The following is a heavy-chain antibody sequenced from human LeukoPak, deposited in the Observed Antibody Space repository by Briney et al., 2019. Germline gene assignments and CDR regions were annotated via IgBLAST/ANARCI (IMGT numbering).Heavy chain of an antibody. D-gene: IGHD5-12*01. CDR2: ISGSGGST. CDR1: GFTFSSYA. CDR3: AKGPDSGYESAS. V-gene: IGHV3-23*01. Sequence: PGGSLRLSCAASGFTFSSYAMSWVRQAPGKGLEWVSAISGSGGSTYYADSVKGRFTISRDNSKNTLYLQMNSLRAEDTAVCYCAKGPDSGYESASRGQGTLVTVSS. J-gene: IGHJ4*02.